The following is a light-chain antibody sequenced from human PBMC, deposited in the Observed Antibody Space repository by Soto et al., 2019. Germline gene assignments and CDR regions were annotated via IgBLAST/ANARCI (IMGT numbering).Light chain of an antibody. CDR1: QSVTYN. CDR3: QQYGSSWT. J-gene: IGKJ1*01. CDR2: GAS. V-gene: IGKV3-20*01. Sequence: EIVMTQSPATLSVSPGERATLSCSASQSVTYNLAWYQQKPGQAPRLLIYGASSRATGIPDRFSGSGSGTDFTLTISRLEPEDFAVYYCQQYGSSWTFGQGTKVDIK.